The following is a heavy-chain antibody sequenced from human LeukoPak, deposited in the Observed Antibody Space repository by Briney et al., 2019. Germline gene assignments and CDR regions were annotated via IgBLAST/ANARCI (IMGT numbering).Heavy chain of an antibody. J-gene: IGHJ4*02. V-gene: IGHV4-59*01. CDR3: ASIFGVSIDY. D-gene: IGHD3-3*01. CDR1: GGSISSYY. CDR2: IYYSGST. Sequence: SETLSLTCTVSGGSISSYYWSWIRQPPGKGLEWIGYIYYSGSTNYNPSLKSRVTISVDTSKSQFSLKLSSVTAADTAVYYCASIFGVSIDYWGQGALVTVSS.